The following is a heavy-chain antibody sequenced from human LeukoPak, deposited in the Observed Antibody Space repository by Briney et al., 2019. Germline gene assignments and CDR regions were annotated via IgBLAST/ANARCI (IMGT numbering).Heavy chain of an antibody. D-gene: IGHD1-26*01. V-gene: IGHV3-64D*08. CDR3: IKDLSGTWSFDY. Sequence: GGSLRLSCSASGFTFSVHYMHWVRQAPGKGLEYVATISDNGDNTCYADSVKGRFIISRDNSKNTLYLQMNSLRVEDTAVYYCIKDLSGTWSFDYWGQGTLLIVSS. CDR2: ISDNGDNT. J-gene: IGHJ4*02. CDR1: GFTFSVHY.